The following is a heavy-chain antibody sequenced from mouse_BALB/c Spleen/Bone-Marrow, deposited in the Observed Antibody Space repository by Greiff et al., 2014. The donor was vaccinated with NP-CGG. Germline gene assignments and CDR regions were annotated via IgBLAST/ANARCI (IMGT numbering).Heavy chain of an antibody. CDR1: GYTFTDYE. CDR2: IDPETGGT. Sequence: QVQLQQPGAELVRPGASVTLSCKASGYTFTDYEMHWVKQTPVRGLEWIGAIDPETGGTAYNQKFKGKATLTADKSSSTAYMELRSLTSEDSAVYYCTSYDWFAYWGQGTLVTVSA. D-gene: IGHD2-12*01. V-gene: IGHV1-15*01. CDR3: TSYDWFAY. J-gene: IGHJ3*01.